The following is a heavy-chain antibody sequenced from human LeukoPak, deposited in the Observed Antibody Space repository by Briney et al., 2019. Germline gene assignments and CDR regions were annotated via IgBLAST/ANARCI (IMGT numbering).Heavy chain of an antibody. CDR1: GFTFSSYG. CDR3: ANGPWRY. CDR2: ISYDGSNK. V-gene: IGHV3-30*18. J-gene: IGHJ4*02. Sequence: GGSLRLSCAASGFTFSSYGMHWVRQAPGKGLEWVAVISYDGSNKYYADSVKGRFTISRDNSKNTLYLQMNSLRAEDTAVYYCANGPWRYWGQGTLVTASS.